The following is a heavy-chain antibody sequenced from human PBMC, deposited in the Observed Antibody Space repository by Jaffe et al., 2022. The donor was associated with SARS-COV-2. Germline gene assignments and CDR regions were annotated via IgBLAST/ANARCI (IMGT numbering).Heavy chain of an antibody. D-gene: IGHD4-17*01. CDR2: INNDGSAT. Sequence: EVQLVESGGGLVQPGGSLRLSCAASGFTFSNYWMHWVRQAPGKGLVWVSHINNDGSATNYADSVKGRFTISRDNAKNTLYLQMNSLRAEDTAVYYCARRGDGGFFDYWGQGTLVTVSS. J-gene: IGHJ4*02. CDR1: GFTFSNYW. CDR3: ARRGDGGFFDY. V-gene: IGHV3-74*01.